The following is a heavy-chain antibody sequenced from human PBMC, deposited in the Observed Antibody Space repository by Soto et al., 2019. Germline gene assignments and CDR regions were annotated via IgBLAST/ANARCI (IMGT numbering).Heavy chain of an antibody. CDR3: AKDTYYDDKSGYYVFDS. D-gene: IGHD3-22*01. CDR1: GFTFSSYG. J-gene: IGHJ4*02. Sequence: QVQLVESGGGVVQPGRSLRLSCAASGFTFSSYGMHWVRQAPGKGLEWVAVISYDGSNKNYADSVKDRFTISRDNSMNLVYLKMNCMRAEDTAVYFCAKDTYYDDKSGYYVFDSWGEGTLVTVSS. CDR2: ISYDGSNK. V-gene: IGHV3-30*18.